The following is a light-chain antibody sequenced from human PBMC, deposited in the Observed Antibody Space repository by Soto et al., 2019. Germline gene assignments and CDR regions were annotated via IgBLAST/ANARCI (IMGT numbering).Light chain of an antibody. J-gene: IGLJ1*01. CDR1: KLGRKY. V-gene: IGLV3-1*01. CDR3: QAWDSSTGV. Sequence: SYELTQSPSVSVSPGQTASIACSGDKLGRKYAYWYQQQPGQSPVVVIYEDNKRPSGIPERFSGSNSGNTATLTISGTQAMDEADYYCQAWDSSTGVFGPGTKVTVL. CDR2: EDN.